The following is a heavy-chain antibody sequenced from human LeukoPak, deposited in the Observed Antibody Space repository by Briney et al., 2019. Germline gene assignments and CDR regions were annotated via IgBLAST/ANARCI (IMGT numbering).Heavy chain of an antibody. J-gene: IGHJ4*02. CDR2: IYYSGST. V-gene: IGHV4-31*03. CDR3: ARQGGTTSRLDY. CDR1: GGSISSGGYY. Sequence: SQTLSLTCTVSGGSISSGGYYWSWIRQHPGKGLEWIGYIYYSGSTYYNPSLKSRVTISVDTSKNQFSLKLSSVSAADTAAYYCARQGGTTSRLDYWGQGTLVTVSS. D-gene: IGHD4-11*01.